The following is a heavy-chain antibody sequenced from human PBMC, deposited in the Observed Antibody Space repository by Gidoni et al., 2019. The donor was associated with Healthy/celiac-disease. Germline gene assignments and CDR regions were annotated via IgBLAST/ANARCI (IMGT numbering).Heavy chain of an antibody. J-gene: IGHJ4*02. V-gene: IGHV3-30*18. Sequence: VRLVESGGGVVQPGRSLRLSCAASGFPFSSYGMHWVRQAPGKGLEWVAVISYDGSNKYYADSVKGRFTISRDNSKNTLYLQMNSLRAEDTAVYYCAKDHLEMATISGWGFDYWGQGTLVTVSS. D-gene: IGHD5-12*01. CDR3: AKDHLEMATISGWGFDY. CDR2: ISYDGSNK. CDR1: GFPFSSYG.